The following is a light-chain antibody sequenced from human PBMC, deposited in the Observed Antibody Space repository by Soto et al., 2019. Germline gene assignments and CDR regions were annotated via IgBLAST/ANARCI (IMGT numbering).Light chain of an antibody. CDR3: QHYNSYSEA. J-gene: IGKJ1*01. CDR1: QTIMSW. Sequence: DIQMTQSPSTLSGSVGDRVTITCRASQTIMSWLAWYQQKPGKAPKLLIYKASTLKSGVPSRFSGSGSGTELTLTISSLQPDDFATYYCQHYNSYSEAFGPGLKWELK. CDR2: KAS. V-gene: IGKV1-5*03.